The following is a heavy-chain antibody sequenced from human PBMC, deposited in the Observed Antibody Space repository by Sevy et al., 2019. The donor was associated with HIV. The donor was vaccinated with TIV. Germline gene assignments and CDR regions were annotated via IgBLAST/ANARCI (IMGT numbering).Heavy chain of an antibody. CDR1: GFTFSKYS. J-gene: IGHJ4*02. D-gene: IGHD2-8*01. CDR3: AREGCTKPHDY. Sequence: GGSLRLSCAASGFTFSKYSMSWVRQAPGKGLEWVSTFSFDCGRINYTDSVKGRFTISGDESKNTLYLQMNSLRAEDTAVYYCAREGCTKPHDYWGQGTLVTVSS. CDR2: FSFDCGRI. V-gene: IGHV3-23*01.